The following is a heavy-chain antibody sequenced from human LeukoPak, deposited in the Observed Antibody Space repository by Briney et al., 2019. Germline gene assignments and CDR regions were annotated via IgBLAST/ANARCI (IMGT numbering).Heavy chain of an antibody. CDR1: GFTFSDYY. CDR3: ARGGLEGLY. J-gene: IGHJ4*02. V-gene: IGHV3-11*04. Sequence: GGSLRLSCAASGFTFSDYYMGWIRQAPGKGLEWVSYITSGGNSVYYADSVKGRFTISRDNAKNSLYLQMNSLRAEDTAVYYCARGGLEGLYWGQGTLVTVSS. CDR2: ITSGGNSV. D-gene: IGHD3-16*01.